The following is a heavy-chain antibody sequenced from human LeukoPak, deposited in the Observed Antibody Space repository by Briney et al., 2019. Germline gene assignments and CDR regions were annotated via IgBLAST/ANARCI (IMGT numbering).Heavy chain of an antibody. CDR3: SYSSGWRNWFDP. J-gene: IGHJ5*02. CDR2: IIPIFGTA. Sequence: GASVKVSCKASGGTFSSYAISWVRQAPGQGLEWMGGIIPIFGTANYAQKFQGRVTMTRDMSTSTVYMELSSLRSEDTAVYYCSYSSGWRNWFDPWGQGTLVTVSS. CDR1: GGTFSSYA. V-gene: IGHV1-69*05. D-gene: IGHD6-19*01.